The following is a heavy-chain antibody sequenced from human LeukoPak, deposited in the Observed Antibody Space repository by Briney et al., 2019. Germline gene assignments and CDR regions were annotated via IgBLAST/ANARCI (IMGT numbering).Heavy chain of an antibody. CDR2: FDPEDGET. J-gene: IGHJ4*02. Sequence: ASVKVSCKVSGYTLTELSMHWVRQAPGKGLEWMGGFDPEDGETIYAQKFQGRVTMTEDTSTDTAYMELSSLRSGDTAVYYCATVKIDYDSSGYYWEYYFDYWGQGTLVTVSS. CDR3: ATVKIDYDSSGYYWEYYFDY. V-gene: IGHV1-24*01. CDR1: GYTLTELS. D-gene: IGHD3-22*01.